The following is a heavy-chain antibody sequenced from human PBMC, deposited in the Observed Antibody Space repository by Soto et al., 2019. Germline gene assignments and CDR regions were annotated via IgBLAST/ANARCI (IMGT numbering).Heavy chain of an antibody. CDR2: INHRGST. Sequence: QVQLQHWGTGLWNPSETLSLTCAVYGGSFSGYFWSWLRQPPGMGLEWIAEINHRGSTNYNPSLKSRVTIPIDTSKNQFSLKLNSVTAADTAVYYCARVRDYFDTSGHNTGWYFDLWGRGTLVTVSS. J-gene: IGHJ2*01. CDR1: GGSFSGYF. D-gene: IGHD3-22*01. V-gene: IGHV4-34*01. CDR3: ARVRDYFDTSGHNTGWYFDL.